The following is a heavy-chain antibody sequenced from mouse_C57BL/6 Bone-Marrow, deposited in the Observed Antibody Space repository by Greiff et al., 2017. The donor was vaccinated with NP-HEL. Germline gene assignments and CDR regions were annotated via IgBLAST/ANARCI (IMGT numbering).Heavy chain of an antibody. J-gene: IGHJ2*01. Sequence: QVQLQQPGAELVKPGASVKLSCKASGYTFTSYWMQWVKQRPGQGLEWIGMIHPTIGSTNYNEKFKSKATLTVDKSSSTAYMQLSSLTSEDSAVYYCARPNYGQWVDYWGQGTTLTVSS. CDR1: GYTFTSYW. CDR3: ARPNYGQWVDY. CDR2: IHPTIGST. V-gene: IGHV1-64*01. D-gene: IGHD1-1*02.